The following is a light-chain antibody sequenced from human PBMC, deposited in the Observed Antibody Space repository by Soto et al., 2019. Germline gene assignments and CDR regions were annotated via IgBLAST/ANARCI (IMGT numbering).Light chain of an antibody. J-gene: IGKJ2*01. CDR2: GAS. CDR3: QQYGSSPPYT. Sequence: EIVLTQSPGTLSLSPGERATLSCRASQSVSSSYLAWYQQKPGQAPRLLIYGASSMATCIPDRFSGSGSGTDFTLTIIRLEPEDFAVYYCQQYGSSPPYTFGQGTKLEIK. CDR1: QSVSSSY. V-gene: IGKV3-20*01.